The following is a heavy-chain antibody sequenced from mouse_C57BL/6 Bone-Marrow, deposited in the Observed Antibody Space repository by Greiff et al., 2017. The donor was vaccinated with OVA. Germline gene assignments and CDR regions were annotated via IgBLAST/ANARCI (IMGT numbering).Heavy chain of an antibody. CDR3: ARRDYDGAMDY. V-gene: IGHV5-9*01. CDR2: ISGGGGNT. D-gene: IGHD2-4*01. CDR1: GFTFSSYT. Sequence: EVQLVESGGGLVKPGGSLKLSCAASGFTFSSYTMSWVRQTPETRLEWVATISGGGGNTYYPDSVKGRFTISRDNAKNTLYLQMSSLRSEDTALYYCARRDYDGAMDYWGQGTSVTVSS. J-gene: IGHJ4*01.